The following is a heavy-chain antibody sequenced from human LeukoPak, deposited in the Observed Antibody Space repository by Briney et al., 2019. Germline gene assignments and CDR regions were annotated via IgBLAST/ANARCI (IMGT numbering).Heavy chain of an antibody. V-gene: IGHV4-59*08. CDR1: GGSMSNYY. Sequence: PSETLSLTCTVSGGSMSNYYWNWIRQPPGRGLEWIGYIYYSGTTNYNPSLKSRITISLDTSKNQLSLKLSSVTAADTAVYYCARHPDYYNSSGYYYDYWGQGTLVTVSS. CDR3: ARHPDYYNSSGYYYDY. D-gene: IGHD3-22*01. J-gene: IGHJ4*02. CDR2: IYYSGTT.